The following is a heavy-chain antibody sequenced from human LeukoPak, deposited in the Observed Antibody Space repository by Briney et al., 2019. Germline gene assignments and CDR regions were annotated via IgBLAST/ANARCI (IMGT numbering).Heavy chain of an antibody. CDR2: IYYSGST. J-gene: IGHJ6*03. CDR3: ARSDRDYGDLAGYYYYMDV. Sequence: KPSETLSLTCTVSGGSISSYYWSWIRQRPGKGLEWIGYIYYSGSTNSNPSLKSRVTISVNTSKNQFPLKLSSVTAAAPAVYYCARSDRDYGDLAGYYYYMDVWGKGTTVTASS. CDR1: GGSISSYY. V-gene: IGHV4-59*01. D-gene: IGHD4-17*01.